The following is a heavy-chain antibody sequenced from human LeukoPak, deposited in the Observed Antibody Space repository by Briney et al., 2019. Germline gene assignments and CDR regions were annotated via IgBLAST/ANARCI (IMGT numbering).Heavy chain of an antibody. CDR1: GFTFSSYS. CDR2: ISSSRSTI. J-gene: IGHJ4*02. Sequence: PGGSLRLSCAASGFTFSSYSMNRVRQAPGKGLEWVSYISSSRSTIYYADSVKGRFTISRDNAKNSLYLQMNSLRAEDTAVYYCARVSITMIVVGDYWGQGTLVTVSS. V-gene: IGHV3-48*01. D-gene: IGHD3-22*01. CDR3: ARVSITMIVVGDY.